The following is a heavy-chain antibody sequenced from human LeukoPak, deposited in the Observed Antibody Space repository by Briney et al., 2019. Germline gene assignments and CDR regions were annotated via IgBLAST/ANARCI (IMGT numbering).Heavy chain of an antibody. J-gene: IGHJ4*02. V-gene: IGHV3-23*01. CDR1: GFAFSSYA. Sequence: PGGSLRLSCAASGFAFSSYAMSWVRQAPGKRLEWVSAISGSGGSTYYADSVKGRFTISRDNSKNTLYLQMNSLRAEDTAVYYCAKRNIGFLEWLSEFDYWGQGTLVTVSS. D-gene: IGHD3-3*01. CDR3: AKRNIGFLEWLSEFDY. CDR2: ISGSGGST.